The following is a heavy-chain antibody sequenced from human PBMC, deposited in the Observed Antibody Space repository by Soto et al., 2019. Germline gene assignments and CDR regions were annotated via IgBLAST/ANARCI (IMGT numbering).Heavy chain of an antibody. V-gene: IGHV1-69*13. Sequence: GASVKVSCKASGGTFSSYAISWVRQAPGQGLELMGGIIPIFGTANYAQKFQGRVTITADESTSTAYVELSSLRSEDTAVYYCAGPRIAAAGKALGNYYYYGMDVWGQGTTVTVYS. CDR2: IIPIFGTA. CDR3: AGPRIAAAGKALGNYYYYGMDV. J-gene: IGHJ6*02. D-gene: IGHD6-13*01. CDR1: GGTFSSYA.